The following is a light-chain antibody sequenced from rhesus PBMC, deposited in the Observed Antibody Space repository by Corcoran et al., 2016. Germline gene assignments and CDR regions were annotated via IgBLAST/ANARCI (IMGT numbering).Light chain of an antibody. CDR2: EVS. Sequence: DIVMTQTPLSLSVTPGEPASISCRSSQSLLHSNGYTSLHWYLQKPGQFPQFLIYEVSNRASGVPDRFSGSGSGTEFTLKISRVEAEDVGVYYCEQTLQTPLTFGGGTKVELK. V-gene: IGKV2-78*01. CDR3: EQTLQTPLT. CDR1: QSLLHSNGYTS. J-gene: IGKJ4*01.